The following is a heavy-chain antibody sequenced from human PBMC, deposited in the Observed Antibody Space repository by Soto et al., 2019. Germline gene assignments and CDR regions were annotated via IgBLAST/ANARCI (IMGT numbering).Heavy chain of an antibody. V-gene: IGHV3-23*01. J-gene: IGHJ4*02. Sequence: PGGSLRLSCAASGFTFSSYSMNWVRQAPGKGLEWVSSISGSGHTTYYADSVQGRFTISRDNSKDTLSLQMDSLRADDTAVYYCAKVMHNRDYSDCWGQGALVTVSS. CDR2: ISGSGHTT. CDR3: AKVMHNRDYSDC. D-gene: IGHD3-16*01. CDR1: GFTFSSYS.